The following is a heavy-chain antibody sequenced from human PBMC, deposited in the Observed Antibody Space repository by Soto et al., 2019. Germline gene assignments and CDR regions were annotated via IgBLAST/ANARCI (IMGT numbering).Heavy chain of an antibody. V-gene: IGHV1-18*01. CDR1: GYTFTSYG. Sequence: ASVKVSCKASGYTFTSYGISWVRQAPGQGLEWMGWISAYNGNTNYAQKLQGRVTMTTDTSTSTAYMELRSLRSDDTAVYYCARDPGYSNYYYYYYMDVWGKGTTVTVSS. CDR3: ARDPGYSNYYYYYYMDV. J-gene: IGHJ6*03. CDR2: ISAYNGNT. D-gene: IGHD4-4*01.